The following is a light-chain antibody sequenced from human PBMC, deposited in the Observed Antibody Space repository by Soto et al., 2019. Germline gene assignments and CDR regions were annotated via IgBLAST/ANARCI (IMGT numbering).Light chain of an antibody. Sequence: DIQMTQSPSSLSASVGDRVAITFRASQSIGKYLNWYQQKPGEAPKLLIYTTSNLQSGVPSRFSGSGSGTDFTLTISSLQLEHFTTYYCQQSYSKPVTFGQGTRLEIK. CDR3: QQSYSKPVT. V-gene: IGKV1-39*01. CDR1: QSIGKY. J-gene: IGKJ5*01. CDR2: TTS.